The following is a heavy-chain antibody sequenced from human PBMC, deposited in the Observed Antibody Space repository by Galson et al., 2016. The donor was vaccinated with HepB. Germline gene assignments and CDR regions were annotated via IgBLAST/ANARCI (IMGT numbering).Heavy chain of an antibody. CDR2: ISGSGGST. Sequence: SLRLSCAASGFTFSSYAMSWVRQAPGKGLEWVSAISGSGGSTHYADSVKGRFTISRDNFKNTLSLQMDSLRAEDTAVFYCAKGLGPDDWNYGEYWGQGTLVSVSS. D-gene: IGHD1-7*01. J-gene: IGHJ4*02. V-gene: IGHV3-23*01. CDR1: GFTFSSYA. CDR3: AKGLGPDDWNYGEY.